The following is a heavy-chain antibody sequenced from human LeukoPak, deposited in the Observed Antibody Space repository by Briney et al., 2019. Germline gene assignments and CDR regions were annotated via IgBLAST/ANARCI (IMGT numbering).Heavy chain of an antibody. CDR1: GGSISSYY. CDR2: IYTSGST. Sequence: SETLSLTCTVSGGSISSYYWSWIRQRAGQGLEWIGRIYTSGSTNYNPSLKSRVTMSVDTSKNQFSLKLSSVTAADTAVYDCARDRDELLAWFDPWGQGTLVTVSS. D-gene: IGHD2-15*01. CDR3: ARDRDELLAWFDP. J-gene: IGHJ5*02. V-gene: IGHV4-4*07.